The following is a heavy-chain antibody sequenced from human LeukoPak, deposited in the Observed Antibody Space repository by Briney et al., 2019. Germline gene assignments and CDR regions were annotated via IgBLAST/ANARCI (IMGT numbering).Heavy chain of an antibody. Sequence: TGGSLRPSGAASGFGFSTYAMHWVRQAPGKGLEYVSTISNNGGSTYYANSVKGRFTISRDNSKNTLYLEMGSLRAEDMAVYYCARDPFSTPYYMDVWGKGTTVTVSS. V-gene: IGHV3-64*01. J-gene: IGHJ6*03. CDR2: ISNNGGST. CDR3: ARDPFSTPYYMDV. CDR1: GFGFSTYA. D-gene: IGHD2-15*01.